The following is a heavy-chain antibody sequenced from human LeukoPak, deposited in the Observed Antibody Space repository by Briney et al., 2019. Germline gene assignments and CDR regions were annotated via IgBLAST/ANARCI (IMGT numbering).Heavy chain of an antibody. CDR2: IYYSGST. D-gene: IGHD6-19*01. J-gene: IGHJ4*02. CDR1: GGSISSYY. CDR3: ARDSSCALDY. V-gene: IGHV4-59*01. Sequence: EPLSLTCTVSGGSISSYYWSWIRQPPGKGLEWIGYIYYSGSTNYNPSLKSRVTISVDTSKNQISLKLSSVTAADTAVYYCARDSSCALDYWGQGTLVTVSS.